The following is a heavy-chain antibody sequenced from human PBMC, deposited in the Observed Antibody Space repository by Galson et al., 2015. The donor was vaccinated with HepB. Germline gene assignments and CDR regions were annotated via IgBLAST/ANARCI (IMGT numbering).Heavy chain of an antibody. CDR2: INTNTGNP. CDR3: ARGILGVDTSMLY. D-gene: IGHD5-18*01. Sequence: SVKVSCKASGYTFTTFAINWVRQAPGQGLEWMGGINTNTGNPTYAQAFTGRFVFSLDTSVTTAYLQIISLKTEDTAVYYCARGILGVDTSMLYWGQGTLVTVSS. J-gene: IGHJ4*02. CDR1: GYTFTTFA. V-gene: IGHV7-4-1*02.